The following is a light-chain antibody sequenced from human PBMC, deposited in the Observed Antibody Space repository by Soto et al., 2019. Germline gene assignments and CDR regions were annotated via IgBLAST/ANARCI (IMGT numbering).Light chain of an antibody. J-gene: IGKJ4*01. CDR2: GAS. V-gene: IGKV3-15*01. Sequence: EIVMTQSPGTLSVSPGDTSTLSCRASQSVDNKLAWYQQRPGQPPRLLVSGASTRATGVPARFSGSGSGADFTLTISSLEPEDFALYYCQQHINWPLTFGGGTKVDIK. CDR3: QQHINWPLT. CDR1: QSVDNK.